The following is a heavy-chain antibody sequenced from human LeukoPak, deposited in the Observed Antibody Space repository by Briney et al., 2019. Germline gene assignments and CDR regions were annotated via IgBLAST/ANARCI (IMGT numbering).Heavy chain of an antibody. CDR1: GFTFSSYE. D-gene: IGHD2-15*01. CDR2: ISSSGSTI. Sequence: GGSLRLSCAASGFTFSSYEMNWVRQAPGKGLEWVSYISSSGSTIYYADSVKGRFTISRDNAKNSLYLQMNSLRAEDTAVYYCARGYCSGGSCYPPLEWGQGTLVTVSS. V-gene: IGHV3-48*03. J-gene: IGHJ4*02. CDR3: ARGYCSGGSCYPPLE.